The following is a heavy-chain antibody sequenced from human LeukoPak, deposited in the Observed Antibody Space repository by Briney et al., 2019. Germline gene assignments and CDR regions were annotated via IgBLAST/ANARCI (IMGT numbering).Heavy chain of an antibody. CDR1: GYTFTSYD. Sequence: GASVKVSCKASGYTFTSYDISWVRQAPGQGLEWMGGISAYNGYTNYAEKVQGRATMTTDTSTSTAYMELRSLRSDDTAVYYCARAGRGYDYFDYWGQGTLVTVSS. CDR3: ARAGRGYDYFDY. CDR2: ISAYNGYT. J-gene: IGHJ4*02. D-gene: IGHD5-18*01. V-gene: IGHV1-18*01.